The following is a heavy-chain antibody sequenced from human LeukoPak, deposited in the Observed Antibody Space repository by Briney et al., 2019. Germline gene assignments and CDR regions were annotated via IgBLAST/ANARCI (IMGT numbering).Heavy chain of an antibody. CDR1: GFTFSSYS. CDR3: ASDGGDQPNKNLHY. CDR2: ISSRSDHI. V-gene: IGHV3-21*01. J-gene: IGHJ4*02. D-gene: IGHD4-17*01. Sequence: GGSLRLSCAASGFTFSSYSMNWVRQAPGKRLERVSSISSRSDHIFYADSVKGRFTISRDNAKNSLFLQMNSLRADDTAVYYCASDGGDQPNKNLHYWGQGTLVTVSS.